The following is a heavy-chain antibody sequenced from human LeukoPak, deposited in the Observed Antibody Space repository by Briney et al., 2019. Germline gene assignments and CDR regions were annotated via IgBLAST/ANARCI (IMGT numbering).Heavy chain of an antibody. V-gene: IGHV3-23*01. Sequence: GGSLRLSCAASGVPFSTYGMSWVRQAPGKGLQWVSDISYSGGSTYYADSVKGRFTISRDNSKNTLYLQMNSLRAEDTAVYYCAKARKAGGIDYWGQGTLVTVSS. J-gene: IGHJ4*02. CDR1: GVPFSTYG. D-gene: IGHD6-13*01. CDR2: ISYSGGST. CDR3: AKARKAGGIDY.